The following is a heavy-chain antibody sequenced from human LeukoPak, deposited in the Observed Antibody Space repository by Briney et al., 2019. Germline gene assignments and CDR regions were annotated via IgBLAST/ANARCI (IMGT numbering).Heavy chain of an antibody. CDR1: GFTFNSYE. Sequence: GGSLRLSCAASGFTFNSYEMIWVRQAPGKGLEWVSYISSSGSPVFYADSVKGRFTISRDNAKNSLYLQMNSLRAEDMALYYCAKGLGDYYDSSGPFDYWGQGTLVTVSS. CDR3: AKGLGDYYDSSGPFDY. D-gene: IGHD3-22*01. V-gene: IGHV3-48*03. CDR2: ISSSGSPV. J-gene: IGHJ4*02.